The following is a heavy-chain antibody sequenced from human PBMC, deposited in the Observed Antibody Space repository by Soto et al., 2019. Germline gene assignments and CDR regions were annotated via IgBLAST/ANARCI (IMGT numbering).Heavy chain of an antibody. J-gene: IGHJ3*02. CDR2: ISWNSGSI. D-gene: IGHD4-17*01. CDR3: AKDISGGDYGDFNAFDI. V-gene: IGHV3-9*01. CDR1: GFTFDDYA. Sequence: EVYLVESGGGLVQPGRSLRLSCAASGFTFDDYAMHWVRQAPGKGLEWVSGISWNSGSIGYADSVKGRFTISRDNAKNSLYLQMNRLRAEDTALYYCAKDISGGDYGDFNAFDIWGQGTMVTVSS.